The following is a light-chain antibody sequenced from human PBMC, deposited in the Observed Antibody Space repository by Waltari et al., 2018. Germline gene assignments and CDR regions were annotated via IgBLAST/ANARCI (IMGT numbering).Light chain of an antibody. CDR3: QQGISFPLT. Sequence: DIQMTQSPSSVSASVGDRVTITCRASQGVSTRLAWYQQRPGKAPNLLIYAASNLQPGVPSRFRATGSGTEFTLTIGSLQPEDSATYFCQQGISFPLTFGQGTRLEIK. J-gene: IGKJ5*01. CDR1: QGVSTR. V-gene: IGKV1-12*01. CDR2: AAS.